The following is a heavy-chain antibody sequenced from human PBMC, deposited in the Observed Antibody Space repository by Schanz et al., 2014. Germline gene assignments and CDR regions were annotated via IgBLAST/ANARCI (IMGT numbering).Heavy chain of an antibody. CDR3: PREMGSALLRYFDL. V-gene: IGHV3-30*04. J-gene: IGHJ2*01. CDR2: ISYDGNNK. Sequence: QVQLVESGGGVVQPGRSLRLSCAASGFTFSSYAMHWVRQAPGKGLEWVALISYDGNNKYYADSVKGRFTISRDNSKNTLYLRMISLSAGDTALYYCPREMGSALLRYFDLWGRGTLVTVSS. D-gene: IGHD1-26*01. CDR1: GFTFSSYA.